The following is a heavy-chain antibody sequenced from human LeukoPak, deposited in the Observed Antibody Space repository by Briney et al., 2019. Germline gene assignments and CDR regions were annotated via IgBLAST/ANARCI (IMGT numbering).Heavy chain of an antibody. Sequence: PGGSLRLSCAASGFIFNTYGMHWVRQAPGKGLEWVAFIRNDGSDKYYGVSAKGRFTISRDNSKNTLYLQMNSLRAEDTALYYCAKDRAYGQFLWGNDYWGQGILVTVSP. CDR1: GFIFNTYG. CDR2: IRNDGSDK. J-gene: IGHJ4*02. V-gene: IGHV3-30*02. CDR3: AKDRAYGQFLWGNDY. D-gene: IGHD2-21*01.